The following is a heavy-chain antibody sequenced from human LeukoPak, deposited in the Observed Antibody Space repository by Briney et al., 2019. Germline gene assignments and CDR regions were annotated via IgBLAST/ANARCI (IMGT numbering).Heavy chain of an antibody. D-gene: IGHD6-13*01. V-gene: IGHV3-33*01. CDR2: IWYDGSNE. Sequence: GGSLRLSCAASGFTFSSHGMHWVRQAPGKGLEWVAVIWYDGSNEYYANSVKGRFTISRDNSKNTLYLQMNSLRAEDTAVYYCARDRGAAGTSFDYWGQGTLVTVSS. CDR1: GFTFSSHG. CDR3: ARDRGAAGTSFDY. J-gene: IGHJ4*02.